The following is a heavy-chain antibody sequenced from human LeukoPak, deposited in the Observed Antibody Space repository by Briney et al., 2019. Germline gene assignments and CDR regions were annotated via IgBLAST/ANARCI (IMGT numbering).Heavy chain of an antibody. V-gene: IGHV1-18*01. J-gene: IGHJ4*02. D-gene: IGHD6-19*01. CDR1: GYTFSSYG. Sequence: ASVKVSCKASGYTFSSYGISWVRQAPGQGLEWMGWISAYNGNTKYAEKLQGRVTMTPDTSTSTAYMELRSLRSDDTAVYYCARWYRSGWFFDYWGQGTLVTVSS. CDR2: ISAYNGNT. CDR3: ARWYRSGWFFDY.